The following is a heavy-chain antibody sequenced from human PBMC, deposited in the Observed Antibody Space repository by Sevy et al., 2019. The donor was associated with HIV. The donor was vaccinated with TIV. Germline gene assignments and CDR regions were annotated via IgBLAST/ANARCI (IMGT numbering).Heavy chain of an antibody. CDR3: ARDPSGSYYNSYYFDY. CDR2: IWYDGSNK. CDR1: RFSFSSYG. D-gene: IGHD3-10*01. V-gene: IGHV3-33*01. Sequence: SLKISCAASRFSFSSYGMHWVRQAPGKGLEWVAVIWYDGSNKYYADSVKGRFTVSRDNSKNTLYLQMNSLRAEDTAVYYCARDPSGSYYNSYYFDYWGQGTLVTVSS. J-gene: IGHJ4*02.